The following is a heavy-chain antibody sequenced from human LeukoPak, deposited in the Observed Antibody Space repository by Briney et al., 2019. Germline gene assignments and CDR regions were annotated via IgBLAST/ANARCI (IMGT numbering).Heavy chain of an antibody. J-gene: IGHJ4*02. D-gene: IGHD3-3*01. CDR1: GFTFSSYA. CDR3: VHDFWSGYYAYFDY. Sequence: PGRSLRLSCAASGFTFSSYAMHWVRQAPGKGLEWVAVISYDGSNKYYADSVKGRFTISRDNSKNTLYLQMNSLRAEDTAVYYCVHDFWSGYYAYFDYWGQGTLVTVSS. V-gene: IGHV3-30-3*01. CDR2: ISYDGSNK.